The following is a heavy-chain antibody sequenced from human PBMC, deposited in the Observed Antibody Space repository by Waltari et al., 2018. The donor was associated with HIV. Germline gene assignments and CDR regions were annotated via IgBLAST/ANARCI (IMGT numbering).Heavy chain of an antibody. J-gene: IGHJ5*02. V-gene: IGHV1-2*02. Sequence: QVHLVQSGPEVKKPGASLTVSCKASGYMFTGHYMHWLRLAPGQGLEWMGWINPISGGTNYAQTLQGRVTMTRDASINTVYMELKSLRYDDTAMYYCARESGYQLVRWLDPWGQGTRVTVSS. CDR2: INPISGGT. CDR3: ARESGYQLVRWLDP. CDR1: GYMFTGHY. D-gene: IGHD2-2*01.